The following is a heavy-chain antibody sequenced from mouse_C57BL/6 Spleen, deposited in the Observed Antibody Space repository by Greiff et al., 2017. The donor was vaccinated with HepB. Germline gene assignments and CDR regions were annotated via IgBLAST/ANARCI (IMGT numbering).Heavy chain of an antibody. Sequence: EVKLMESGGGLVKPGGSLKLSCAASGFTFSSYAMSWVRQTPEKRLEWVATISDGGSYTYYPDNVKGRFTISRDNAKNNLYLQMSHLKSEDTAMYYCARGRGYYGSSYPYFDVWGTGTTVTVSS. J-gene: IGHJ1*03. CDR3: ARGRGYYGSSYPYFDV. D-gene: IGHD1-1*01. V-gene: IGHV5-4*03. CDR2: ISDGGSYT. CDR1: GFTFSSYA.